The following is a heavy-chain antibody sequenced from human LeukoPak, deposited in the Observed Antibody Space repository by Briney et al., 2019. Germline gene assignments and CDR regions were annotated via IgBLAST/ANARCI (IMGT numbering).Heavy chain of an antibody. D-gene: IGHD4-17*01. CDR3: ARDLDNGDSLVDFDY. V-gene: IGHV3-23*01. CDR2: VSGSGAST. CDR1: GVTFSSYA. J-gene: IGHJ4*02. Sequence: GGSLRISCTASGVTASGVTFSSYAMSWVRQAPGKGLEWVSAVSGSGASTYYSDSVKGRFTISRDNSKNTVYLQMNSLRVEDTAVYYCARDLDNGDSLVDFDYWGQGTLVTVSS.